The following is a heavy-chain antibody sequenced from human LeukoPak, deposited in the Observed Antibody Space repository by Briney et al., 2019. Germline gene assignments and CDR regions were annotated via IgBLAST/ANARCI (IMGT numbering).Heavy chain of an antibody. D-gene: IGHD2-2*02. V-gene: IGHV5-51*01. J-gene: IGHJ4*01. Sequence: GAPLHICCEGAGSIFTSYWIGCVRQPGEKRLECMGIIYPGDSDTRYSASFQGQVTISADKSISTAYLQWSSLKASDTAMYYCASCSTSCDMWGQGTLVTVSS. CDR2: IYPGDSDT. CDR3: ASCSTSCDM. CDR1: GSIFTSYW.